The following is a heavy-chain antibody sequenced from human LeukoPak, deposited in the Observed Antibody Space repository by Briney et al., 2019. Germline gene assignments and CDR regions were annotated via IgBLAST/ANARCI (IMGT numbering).Heavy chain of an antibody. V-gene: IGHV1-69*01. CDR1: GGTFSSYA. Sequence: SVKVSCKASGGTFSSYAISWVRQAPGQGLEWMGGIIPIFGTANYAQKFQGRVTITADESTSTAYMELSSLRSEDTAVYYCATQTGLTIFGVVTGRNWFDPWGQGTLVTVSS. D-gene: IGHD3-3*01. J-gene: IGHJ5*02. CDR2: IIPIFGTA. CDR3: ATQTGLTIFGVVTGRNWFDP.